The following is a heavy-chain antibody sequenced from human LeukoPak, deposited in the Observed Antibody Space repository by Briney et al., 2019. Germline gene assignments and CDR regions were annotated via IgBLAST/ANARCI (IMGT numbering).Heavy chain of an antibody. J-gene: IGHJ4*02. CDR1: GGSISSSGYY. CDR3: ARHAGGAVDY. CDR2: IYYTGSS. V-gene: IGHV4-39*01. D-gene: IGHD2-21*01. Sequence: WETLSLTCTVSGGSISSSGYYWGWVRQPPGKGLEWIGSIYYTGSSYYNPSLKSRVTISVDTSKNQFSLKLSSVTAADTAVYYCARHAGGAVDYWGQGTLVTVSS.